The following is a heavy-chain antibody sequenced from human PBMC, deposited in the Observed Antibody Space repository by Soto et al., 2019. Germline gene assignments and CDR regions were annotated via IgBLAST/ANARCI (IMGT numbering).Heavy chain of an antibody. Sequence: QITLKESGPTLVKPTQTLTLTCTFSGFSLSTSGVGVGWISQPPGKDLEWLALIYWNDDKRYSPSLKSRLTITKDTSKNQVVLTMTNMDPVDTATYYCAHRERTVRYFDYWGQGTLVTVSS. D-gene: IGHD3-10*01. CDR2: IYWNDDK. J-gene: IGHJ4*02. CDR1: GFSLSTSGVG. CDR3: AHRERTVRYFDY. V-gene: IGHV2-5*01.